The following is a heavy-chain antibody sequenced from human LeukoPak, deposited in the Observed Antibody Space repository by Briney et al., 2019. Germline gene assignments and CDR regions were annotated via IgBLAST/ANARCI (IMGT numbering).Heavy chain of an antibody. V-gene: IGHV1-2*02. J-gene: IGHJ4*02. CDR2: INPNSGDT. CDR3: ARDRAGYTSSPLDF. Sequence: ASVKVSCKASGYTLTGYYIHWVRQAPAQGLDWMGWINPNSGDTNYAQKFQGRVTMTRATSISTAYMELSGLRSDDTALYFCARDRAGYTSSPLDFWGQGTLVTVSS. CDR1: GYTLTGYY. D-gene: IGHD6-13*01.